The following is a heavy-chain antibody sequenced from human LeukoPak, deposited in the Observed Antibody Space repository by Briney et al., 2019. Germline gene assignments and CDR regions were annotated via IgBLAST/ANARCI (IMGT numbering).Heavy chain of an antibody. CDR1: GGSISSSSYY. Sequence: PSETLSLTCTVSGGSISSSSYYWGWIRQPPGKGLEWIGGIYYSGSTYYNPSLKSRVTISVDTSKNQFSLKLSSVTAADTAVYYCARLRLGTINWFDPWGQGTLVTVSS. V-gene: IGHV4-39*01. D-gene: IGHD7-27*01. CDR3: ARLRLGTINWFDP. CDR2: IYYSGST. J-gene: IGHJ5*02.